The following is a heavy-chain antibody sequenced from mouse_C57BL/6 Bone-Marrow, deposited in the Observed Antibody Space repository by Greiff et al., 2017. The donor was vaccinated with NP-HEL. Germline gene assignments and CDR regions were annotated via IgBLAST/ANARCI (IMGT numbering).Heavy chain of an antibody. Sequence: EVQLQQSGPELVKPGASVKIPCKASGYTFTDYNMDWVKQSHGKSLEWIGDINPNNGGTIYNQKFKGKATLTVDKSSSTAYMELRSLTSEATAVYYCARRYDYGSLYWYVDVWGTGTTVTVSS. J-gene: IGHJ1*03. CDR1: GYTFTDYN. D-gene: IGHD1-1*01. CDR3: ARRYDYGSLYWYVDV. V-gene: IGHV1-18*01. CDR2: INPNNGGT.